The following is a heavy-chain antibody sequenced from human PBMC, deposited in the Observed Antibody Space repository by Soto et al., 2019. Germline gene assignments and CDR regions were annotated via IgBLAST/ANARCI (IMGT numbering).Heavy chain of an antibody. V-gene: IGHV4-31*03. Sequence: QVQLQELGRGLVKPSQTLSLTCTVSGSSISSGGYYCSWIRQNPGKGLEWIGYTYHGGNTYYNPSLKSRVTISLDTSKNQFSLKLTSVTAADTAVYYCARGRGTQLLAWFDPWGQGTLVTVSS. CDR2: TYHGGNT. CDR1: GSSISSGGYY. D-gene: IGHD2-2*01. CDR3: ARGRGTQLLAWFDP. J-gene: IGHJ5*02.